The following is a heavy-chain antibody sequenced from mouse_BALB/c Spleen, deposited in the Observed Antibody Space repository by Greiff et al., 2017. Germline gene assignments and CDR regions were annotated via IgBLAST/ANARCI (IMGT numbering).Heavy chain of an antibody. V-gene: IGHV14-3*02. J-gene: IGHJ3*01. CDR3: AREDYDYDAWFAY. D-gene: IGHD2-4*01. CDR2: IDPANGNT. CDR1: GFNIKDTY. Sequence: EVQLQQSGAELVKPGASVKLSCTASGFNIKDTYMHWVKQRPEQGLEWIGRIDPANGNTKYDPKFQGKATITADTSSNTAYLQLSSLTSEDTAVYYCAREDYDYDAWFAYWGQGTLVTVSA.